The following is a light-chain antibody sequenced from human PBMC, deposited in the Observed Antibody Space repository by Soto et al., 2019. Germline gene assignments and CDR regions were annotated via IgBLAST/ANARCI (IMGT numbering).Light chain of an antibody. CDR1: QSVSDKY. CDR3: QQYDKSPYT. V-gene: IGKV3-20*01. Sequence: EIVLTQSPGTLSLSPGDRATLSCRASQSVSDKYLAWYRQKPGQAPRLLIYGASNRATGIPDRFSGGGSGTDFTLTISRLEPEDVALYYCQQYDKSPYTFGRGTKLEIK. CDR2: GAS. J-gene: IGKJ2*01.